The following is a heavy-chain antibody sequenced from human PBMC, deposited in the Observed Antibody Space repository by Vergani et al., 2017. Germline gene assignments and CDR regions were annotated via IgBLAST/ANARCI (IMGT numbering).Heavy chain of an antibody. CDR1: GFIFSSHA. J-gene: IGHJ4*02. V-gene: IGHV3-23*01. Sequence: EVQLLQSEGAVVPPGGSLRLSCVASGFIFSSHAMSWLRQGHGQGLEWVSSIKNTGDSTHYADTVKDRFTITRDNSKNTLYLQMNSLRVEDTAVYYCGEGSDNYKWGQGTLVIVSS. D-gene: IGHD1-1*01. CDR2: IKNTGDST. CDR3: GEGSDNYK.